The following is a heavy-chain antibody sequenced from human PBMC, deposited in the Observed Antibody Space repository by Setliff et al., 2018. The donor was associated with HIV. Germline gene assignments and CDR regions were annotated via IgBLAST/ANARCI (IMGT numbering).Heavy chain of an antibody. D-gene: IGHD2-15*01. CDR2: IIPILGIA. CDR1: GGTFSISA. J-gene: IGHJ3*02. Sequence: AASVKVSCKASGGTFSISAISWVRQAPGQGLEWMGGIIPILGIANYAQRFQGRLTITADESTRTAYMELSSLTSEDTAVYYCARPTNGYCSGGTCPDTFDIWGQGTLVTVSS. V-gene: IGHV1-69*10. CDR3: ARPTNGYCSGGTCPDTFDI.